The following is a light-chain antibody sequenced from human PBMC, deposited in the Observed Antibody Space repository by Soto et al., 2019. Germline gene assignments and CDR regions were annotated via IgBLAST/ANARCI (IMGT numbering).Light chain of an antibody. J-gene: IGLJ2*01. CDR1: SSDVGGYDY. CDR3: CSYAGTYSV. CDR2: DVS. Sequence: QSALTQPRSVSGSPGQSVTISCTGTSSDVGGYDYVCWYQQHPGKAPKLMIYDVSRRPSGVPDRFSASKSANTASLTISGLQAEDEADYFCCSYAGTYSVFGGGTKLTVL. V-gene: IGLV2-11*01.